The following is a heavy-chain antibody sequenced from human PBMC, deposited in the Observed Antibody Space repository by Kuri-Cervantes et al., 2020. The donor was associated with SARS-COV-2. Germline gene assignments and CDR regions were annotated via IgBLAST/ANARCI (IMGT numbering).Heavy chain of an antibody. D-gene: IGHD7-27*01. CDR3: AREEGGELGEAFDY. V-gene: IGHV3-48*04. J-gene: IGHJ4*02. Sequence: GESLKISCAASGFTFSTYSMNWVRQAPGKGLEWVSYISSGSSTIYYADSVKGRFTISRDNAKTSLYLQMNSLKLEDTAVYYCAREEGGELGEAFDYWGQGALVTVSS. CDR2: ISSGSSTI. CDR1: GFTFSTYS.